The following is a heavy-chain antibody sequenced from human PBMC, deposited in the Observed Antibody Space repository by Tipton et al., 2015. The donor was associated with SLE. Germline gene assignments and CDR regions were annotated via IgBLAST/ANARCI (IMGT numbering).Heavy chain of an antibody. V-gene: IGHV4-30-4*01. D-gene: IGHD2-8*01. CDR2: IYYSGST. CDR3: ARDTRPNGYSFDY. Sequence: TLSLTCTVSGGSISSGDYYWSWIRQPPGKGLEWIGYIYYSGSTYYNPSLKSRVSISVDTSKNQFSLKLSSVTAADTAVYYCARDTRPNGYSFDYWGQGTLVTVSS. J-gene: IGHJ4*02. CDR1: GGSISSGDYY.